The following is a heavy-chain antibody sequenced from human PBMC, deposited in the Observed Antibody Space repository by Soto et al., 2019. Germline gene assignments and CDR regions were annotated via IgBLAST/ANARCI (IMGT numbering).Heavy chain of an antibody. D-gene: IGHD3-22*01. J-gene: IGHJ4*02. Sequence: SETLSLTCAVSGGSISSGGYSWSWIRQPPGKGLEWIGYIYHSGSTYYNPSLKSRVTISVDRSKNQFSLKLSSVTAADTAVYYCAFRSMPVVQEYWGQRTLVTVSS. CDR2: IYHSGST. CDR3: AFRSMPVVQEY. V-gene: IGHV4-30-2*01. CDR1: GGSISSGGYS.